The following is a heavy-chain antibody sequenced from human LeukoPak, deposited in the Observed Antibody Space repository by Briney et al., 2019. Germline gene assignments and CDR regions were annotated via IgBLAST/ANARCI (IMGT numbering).Heavy chain of an antibody. J-gene: IGHJ4*02. CDR3: TRISLIALPEY. V-gene: IGHV3-7*05. CDR2: INPDGSAT. CDR1: GFTFSSSW. Sequence: PGGSLRLSCAASGFTFSSSWMYWVRQAPGKGLEWVANINPDGSATYYVDAVKGRFTISRDNGKNSLYLQMSSLRAEDTAFYYCTRISLIALPEYWGQGTLVTVSS.